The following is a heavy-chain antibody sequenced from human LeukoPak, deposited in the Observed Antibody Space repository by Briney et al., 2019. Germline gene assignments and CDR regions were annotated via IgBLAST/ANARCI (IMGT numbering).Heavy chain of an antibody. J-gene: IGHJ4*02. V-gene: IGHV4-59*08. CDR3: ARVNSRLAYFDY. D-gene: IGHD6-25*01. CDR1: GGSISSYY. Sequence: SETLSLTCTVSGGSISSYYWSWIRQPPGKGLEWIGYIYYSGSTNYNPSLKSRLTISLDTSKNQFSLKLRSVTAADTAVYYCARVNSRLAYFDYWGQGTLVTVSS. CDR2: IYYSGST.